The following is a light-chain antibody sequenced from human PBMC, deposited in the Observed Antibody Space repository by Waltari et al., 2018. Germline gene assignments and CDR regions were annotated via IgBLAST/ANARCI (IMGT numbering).Light chain of an antibody. CDR1: QGIRND. CDR2: AAS. J-gene: IGKJ1*01. V-gene: IGKV1-6*01. Sequence: AIQMTQSPSSLSASVGDRVTITCRASQGIRNDLGWYQQKPGEAPKLLVCAASSLQSGGPSRFSGSGSGTDFTLTISSLQADDVAVYHCQQYYYNPWTFGQGTKVEIK. CDR3: QQYYYNPWT.